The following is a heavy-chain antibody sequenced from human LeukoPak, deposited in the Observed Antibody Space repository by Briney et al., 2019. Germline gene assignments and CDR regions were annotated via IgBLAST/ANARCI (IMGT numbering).Heavy chain of an antibody. V-gene: IGHV4-59*01. Sequence: SETLSLTCTVSGGSISGYYWSWIRQSPGKGLEWIGYIHYTGSANYHPSLISRVTISIDTSKNQFSLNLRSVTTADTAMYYCARGNSGPEYWGQGTLVTVS. CDR1: GGSISGYY. D-gene: IGHD1-1*01. J-gene: IGHJ4*02. CDR3: ARGNSGPEY. CDR2: IHYTGSA.